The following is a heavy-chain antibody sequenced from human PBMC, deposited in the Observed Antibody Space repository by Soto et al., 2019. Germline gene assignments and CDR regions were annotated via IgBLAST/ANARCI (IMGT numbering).Heavy chain of an antibody. Sequence: QVQLVESGGGVVQPGRSLRLSCAASGFTFSSYGMHWVRQAPGKGLEWVAVISYDGSNKYYADSVKGRFTISRDNSKNTLYLQMNSLRAEDTAVYYCANDVGDTFFGVGPLDYGGQGTLVTVSS. CDR3: ANDVGDTFFGVGPLDY. D-gene: IGHD3-3*01. CDR1: GFTFSSYG. V-gene: IGHV3-30*18. CDR2: ISYDGSNK. J-gene: IGHJ4*02.